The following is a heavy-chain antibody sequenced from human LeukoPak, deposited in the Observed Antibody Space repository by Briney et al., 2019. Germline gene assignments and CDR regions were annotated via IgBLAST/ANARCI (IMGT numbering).Heavy chain of an antibody. CDR1: GFTFSSYA. J-gene: IGHJ4*02. V-gene: IGHV3-23*01. Sequence: GGSLRLSCAASGFTFSSYAMSWVRQAPGKGLEWVSIISDSGGSRFYTDSVKGRFTISRDNAKNSLYLQMNSLRAEDTAVYYCAGLVLDYWGQGTLVTVSS. CDR3: AGLVLDY. D-gene: IGHD6-19*01. CDR2: ISDSGGSR.